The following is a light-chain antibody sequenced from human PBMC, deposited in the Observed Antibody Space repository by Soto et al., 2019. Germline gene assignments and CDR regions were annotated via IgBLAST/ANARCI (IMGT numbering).Light chain of an antibody. CDR1: QSVSSN. V-gene: IGKV3-15*01. CDR2: GAS. CDR3: QQYDNWPPIT. Sequence: EIVLTQSPGTLSLSPGERATLSCRASQSVSSNLAWYQQKPGQPPRLLIYGASTRATGVPARFSGSGSGTEFTLTISSLQSEDFAVYYCQQYDNWPPITFGQGTRLEIK. J-gene: IGKJ5*01.